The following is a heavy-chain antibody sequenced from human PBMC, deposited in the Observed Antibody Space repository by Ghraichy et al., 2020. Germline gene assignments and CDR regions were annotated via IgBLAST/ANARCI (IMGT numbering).Heavy chain of an antibody. V-gene: IGHV5-10-1*01. CDR1: GYSFNSYW. CDR2: IDPSDSYT. Sequence: GESLNISCKGSGYSFNSYWISWVRQMPGKGLEWMGRIDPSDSYTNYSPSFQGHVTISADKSISTAYLQWSSMKASDTAMYYCARQREIKSSFGENTFDPWGQGTLVTVSS. CDR3: ARQREIKSSFGENTFDP. D-gene: IGHD3-10*01. J-gene: IGHJ5*02.